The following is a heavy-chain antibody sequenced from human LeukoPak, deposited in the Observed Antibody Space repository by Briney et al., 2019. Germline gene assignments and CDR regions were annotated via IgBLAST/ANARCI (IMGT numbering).Heavy chain of an antibody. V-gene: IGHV1-69*13. Sequence: ASVKVSCKASGGTFSSYAISWVRRAPGQGLEWMGGIIPIFGTANYAQKFQGRVTITADESTSTAYMELSSLRSEDTAVYYCARDWGYSYGSYRFDYWGQGTLVTVSS. J-gene: IGHJ4*02. CDR2: IIPIFGTA. CDR3: ARDWGYSYGSYRFDY. D-gene: IGHD5-18*01. CDR1: GGTFSSYA.